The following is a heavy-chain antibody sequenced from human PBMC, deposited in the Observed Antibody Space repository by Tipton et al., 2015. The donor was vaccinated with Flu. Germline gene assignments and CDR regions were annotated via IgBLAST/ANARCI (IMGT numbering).Heavy chain of an antibody. CDR2: ITPSGIKT. D-gene: IGHD3-16*01. Sequence: QLVQSGGDLVQPGGSLRLSCVGSGFTFSDYWMSWVRQAPGKGLEWVSHITPSGIKTYYADAVKGRFTISRDNDKNSLYLQMHSLRAEDTAVYYCTRGFIRLCDYWGQGTLVTVSS. V-gene: IGHV3-48*03. CDR1: GFTFSDYW. CDR3: TRGFIRLCDY. J-gene: IGHJ4*02.